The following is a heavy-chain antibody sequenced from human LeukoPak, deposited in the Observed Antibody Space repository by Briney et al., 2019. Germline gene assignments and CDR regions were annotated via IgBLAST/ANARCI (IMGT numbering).Heavy chain of an antibody. J-gene: IGHJ4*02. V-gene: IGHV4-59*05. CDR2: IYYTGST. CDR1: GDSISGYY. D-gene: IGHD5-24*01. CDR3: ARNRGRERWLQFLDY. Sequence: SETLSLTCTVSGDSISGYYWNWIRQPPGKGLEWIGSIYYTGSTYYNPSLRSRVTISVDTSKNQFSLKLSSVTAADTAVYYCARNRGRERWLQFLDYWGQGTLVTVSS.